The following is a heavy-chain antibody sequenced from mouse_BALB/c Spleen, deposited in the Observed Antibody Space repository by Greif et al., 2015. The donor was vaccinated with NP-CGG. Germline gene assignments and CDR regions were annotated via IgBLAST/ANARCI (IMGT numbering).Heavy chain of an antibody. D-gene: IGHD2-1*01. CDR3: TRANGNYPAWFAY. CDR2: IDPETGGT. V-gene: IGHV1-15*01. CDR1: GYTFTDYE. J-gene: IGHJ3*01. Sequence: QVQLQQSGAELVRPGASVTLSCKASGYTFTDYEMHWVKQTPVHGLEWIGAIDPETGGTAYNQKFKGKATLTADKSSSTAYMELRSLTSEDSAVYYCTRANGNYPAWFAYWGQGTLVTVSA.